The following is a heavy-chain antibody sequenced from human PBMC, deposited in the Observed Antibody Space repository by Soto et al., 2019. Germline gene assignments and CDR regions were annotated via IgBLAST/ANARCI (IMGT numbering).Heavy chain of an antibody. D-gene: IGHD3-22*01. V-gene: IGHV1-69*01. Sequence: QVQLVQSGAEVKNPGSSVKVSCKTSAGTFSNYGISWVRQAPGQGLEWMGGIIPLFATTNYAQKFQGRVTITADESTSTAYMEVSSLRSEDTAMFYCARGRRKYYDSGSYLAVHDAFDIWGQGTMVIVSS. J-gene: IGHJ3*02. CDR1: AGTFSNYG. CDR3: ARGRRKYYDSGSYLAVHDAFDI. CDR2: IIPLFATT.